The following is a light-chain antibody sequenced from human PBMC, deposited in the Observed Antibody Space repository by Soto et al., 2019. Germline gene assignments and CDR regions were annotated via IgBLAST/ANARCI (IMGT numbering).Light chain of an antibody. CDR3: LQYGTSPWT. CDR2: ATS. CDR1: QSVTNNY. V-gene: IGKV3-20*01. Sequence: EIVLTQSPGTLSLFPGERATLSCRASQSVTNNYLAWYQQKPGQAPRLLLYATSDRATGIPNRFSGSGSGAEFTPTVSRLEPEDLAVYYCLQYGTSPWTFGQGTEVEIK. J-gene: IGKJ1*01.